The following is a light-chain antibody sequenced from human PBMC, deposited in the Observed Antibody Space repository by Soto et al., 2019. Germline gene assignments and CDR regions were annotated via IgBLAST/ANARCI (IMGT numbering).Light chain of an antibody. Sequence: EIVMTQSPATLSVSPGERAALSCRASQSVSSNLAWYQQKPGQAPRLLIYGASTRATGVPARFSGSGSGTDFTLTISSLQSEDFAVYYCQQYNNWPPVTFGQGTKLEIK. CDR2: GAS. J-gene: IGKJ2*01. V-gene: IGKV3-15*01. CDR3: QQYNNWPPVT. CDR1: QSVSSN.